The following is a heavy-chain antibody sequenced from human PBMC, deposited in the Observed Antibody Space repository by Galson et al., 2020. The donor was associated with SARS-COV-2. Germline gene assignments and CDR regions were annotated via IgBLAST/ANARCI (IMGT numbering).Heavy chain of an antibody. V-gene: IGHV3-30*02. D-gene: IGHD6-13*01. CDR2: IRYDGSNQ. Sequence: GRSLRLSCAASGFMFSNSGMHWVRQAPGKGLEWVAFIRYDGSNQYYADPVKGRFTISRDDSKSTLYLQMNSLRVEDTAIYYCAKMGGSSSWYIVDYWGQGTLVTVSS. CDR1: GFMFSNSG. CDR3: AKMGGSSSWYIVDY. J-gene: IGHJ4*02.